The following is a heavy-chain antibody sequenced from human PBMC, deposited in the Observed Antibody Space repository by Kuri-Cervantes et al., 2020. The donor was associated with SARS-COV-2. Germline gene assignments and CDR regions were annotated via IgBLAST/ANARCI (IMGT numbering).Heavy chain of an antibody. J-gene: IGHJ6*02. D-gene: IGHD4-11*01. Sequence: SLKISCAASGFTFDYYAMNWVRQAPGKGLEWVSGISWNSGSIGYADSVKGRFTISRDNAKNSLYLQMNSLRAKDTAVYYCARGQTWHSNYRYGMDVWGQGTTVTVSS. V-gene: IGHV3-9*01. CDR3: ARGQTWHSNYRYGMDV. CDR2: ISWNSGSI. CDR1: GFTFDYYA.